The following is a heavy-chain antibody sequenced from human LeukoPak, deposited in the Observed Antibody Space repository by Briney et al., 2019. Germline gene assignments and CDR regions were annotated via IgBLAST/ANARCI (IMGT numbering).Heavy chain of an antibody. Sequence: GGSLRLSCAASGFTFSNAWMSWVRQAPGKGLEWVGRIKSKTDGGTTDYAAPVKGRFTISRGDSKNTLYLQMNSLKTEDTAVYYCTTGVTMVRGRPKTYYFDYWGQGTLVTVSS. J-gene: IGHJ4*02. V-gene: IGHV3-15*01. CDR2: IKSKTDGGTT. D-gene: IGHD3-10*01. CDR3: TTGVTMVRGRPKTYYFDY. CDR1: GFTFSNAW.